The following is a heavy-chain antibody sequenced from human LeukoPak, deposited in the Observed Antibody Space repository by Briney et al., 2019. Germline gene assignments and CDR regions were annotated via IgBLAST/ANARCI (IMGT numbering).Heavy chain of an antibody. CDR2: ISSSGSTI. CDR3: AKDITGSSRWYAYYYGMAV. V-gene: IGHV3-11*01. CDR1: GFTFSDYY. Sequence: GSLRLSCAASGFTFSDYYMSWIRQAPGKGLEWVSYISSSGSTIYYADSVKGRFTISRDNAKNSLYLQMNSLSAEDTALYYCAKDITGSSRWYAYYYGMAVWGQGTTVTVSS. D-gene: IGHD6-13*01. J-gene: IGHJ6*02.